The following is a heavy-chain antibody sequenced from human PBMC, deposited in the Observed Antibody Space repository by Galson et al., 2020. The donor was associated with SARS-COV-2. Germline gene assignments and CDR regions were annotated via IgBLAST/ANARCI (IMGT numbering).Heavy chain of an antibody. Sequence: SETLSLTCAVYGGSFSGYYWSWIRQPPGKGLEWIGEINHSGSTNYNPSLKSRVTISVDTSKNQFSLKLSSVTAADTAVYYCARGPHHSSGWYYYYYYYMDVWGKGTTVTVSS. V-gene: IGHV4-34*01. J-gene: IGHJ6*03. D-gene: IGHD6-19*01. CDR2: INHSGST. CDR3: ARGPHHSSGWYYYYYYYMDV. CDR1: GGSFSGYY.